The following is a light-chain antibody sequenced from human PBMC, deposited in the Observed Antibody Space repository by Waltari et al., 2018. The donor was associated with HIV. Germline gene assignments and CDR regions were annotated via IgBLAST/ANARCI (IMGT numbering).Light chain of an antibody. V-gene: IGLV8-61*01. J-gene: IGLJ3*02. CDR1: SGSVSTSYY. CDR3: VLYMGSGIPM. Sequence: SVSPGGTITLTCGLNSGSVSTSYYPSWYQQTPGQAPRTLVYATNTRSSGVPDRFSGTILGNKAALTITGAQADDDSAFYCVLYMGSGIPMFGGGTKLTVL. CDR2: ATN.